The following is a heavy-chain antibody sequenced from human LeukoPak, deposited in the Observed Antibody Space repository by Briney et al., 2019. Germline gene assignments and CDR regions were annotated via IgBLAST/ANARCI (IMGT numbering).Heavy chain of an antibody. V-gene: IGHV1-69*04. CDR3: ARDLYRHYYGSGSYAHYYYGRDV. J-gene: IGHJ6*02. CDR2: IIPILGIA. Sequence: ASVTVSCKASGGTFSSYAISWVRQAPGQGLEWMGRIIPILGIANYAQKFQGRVTITADKSTSTAYMELSSLRSEDTAAYYCARDLYRHYYGSGSYAHYYYGRDVWGQGTTVTVSS. D-gene: IGHD3-10*01. CDR1: GGTFSSYA.